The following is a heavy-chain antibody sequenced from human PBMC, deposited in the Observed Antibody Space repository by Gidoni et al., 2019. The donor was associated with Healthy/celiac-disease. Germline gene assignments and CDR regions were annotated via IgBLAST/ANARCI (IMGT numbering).Heavy chain of an antibody. CDR3: ARDRGPYYFDY. D-gene: IGHD3-10*01. CDR1: G. CDR2: IWYDGSNK. V-gene: IGHV3-33*01. J-gene: IGHJ4*02. Sequence: GMHWVRQAPGKGLEWVAVIWYDGSNKYYADSVKGRFTISRDNSKNTLYLQMNSLRAEDTAVYYCARDRGPYYFDYWGQGTLVTVSS.